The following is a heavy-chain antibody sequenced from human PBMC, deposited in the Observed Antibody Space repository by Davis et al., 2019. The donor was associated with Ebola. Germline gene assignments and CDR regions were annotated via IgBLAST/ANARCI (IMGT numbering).Heavy chain of an antibody. D-gene: IGHD4-17*01. CDR2: ISSSSSTI. V-gene: IGHV3-48*04. Sequence: GESLKISCVASGFTFSSYNMNWVRQAPGKGLEWVSYISSSSSTIYYADSVKGRFTISRDNAKNSLYLQMNSLRAEDTALYYCAKGRYTVTTGIDYWGQGTLVTVSS. J-gene: IGHJ4*02. CDR3: AKGRYTVTTGIDY. CDR1: GFTFSSYN.